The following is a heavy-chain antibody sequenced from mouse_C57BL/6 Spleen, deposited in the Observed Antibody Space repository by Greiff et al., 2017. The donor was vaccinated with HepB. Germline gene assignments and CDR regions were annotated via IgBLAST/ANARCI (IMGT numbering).Heavy chain of an antibody. V-gene: IGHV1-50*01. CDR2: IDPSDSYT. D-gene: IGHD1-1*01. CDR3: ARCYYGSSPYAMDY. Sequence: QVQLQQPGAELVKPGASVKLSCKASGYTFTSYWMQWVKQRPGQGLEWIGEIDPSDSYTNYNQKFKGKATLTVDTSSSTAYMQLSSLTSEDSAVYYWARCYYGSSPYAMDYWGQGTSVTVSS. J-gene: IGHJ4*01. CDR1: GYTFTSYW.